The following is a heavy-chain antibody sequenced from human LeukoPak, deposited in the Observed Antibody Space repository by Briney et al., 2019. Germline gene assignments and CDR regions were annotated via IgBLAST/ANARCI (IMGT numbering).Heavy chain of an antibody. V-gene: IGHV1-69*06. Sequence: SVKVSCKASGGTFSSYAISWVRQAPGQGLEWMGGIIPIFGTANYAQKFQGRVTITADKSTSTAYMELSSLRSEDTAVYYCARGGTTTYYYYGMDVWGKGTTVTVSS. CDR2: IIPIFGTA. CDR1: GGTFSSYA. CDR3: ARGGTTTYYYYGMDV. J-gene: IGHJ6*04. D-gene: IGHD1-1*01.